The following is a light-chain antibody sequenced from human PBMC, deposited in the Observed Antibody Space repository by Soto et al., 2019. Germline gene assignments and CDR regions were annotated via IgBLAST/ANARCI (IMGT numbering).Light chain of an antibody. Sequence: DVQRTQSRSSLSASVGDRVTITCQASQDISNYLNWYQQKPGKAPKLLIYAASTLQSGVPSRFSGSGSGTDFTLSIGSLQPEDFATYYCQQLNSYPRTFGQRTKVAIK. CDR1: QDISNY. CDR3: QQLNSYPRT. V-gene: IGKV1-39*01. J-gene: IGKJ1*01. CDR2: AAS.